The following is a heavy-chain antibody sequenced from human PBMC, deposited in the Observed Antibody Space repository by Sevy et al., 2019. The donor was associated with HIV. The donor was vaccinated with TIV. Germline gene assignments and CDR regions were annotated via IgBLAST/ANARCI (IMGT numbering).Heavy chain of an antibody. CDR1: GYTFTRYG. Sequence: ASVKVSYKASGYTFTRYGISWVRQAPGQGLEWMGWISAYNGNTNYAQKLQGRVTMTTDTSTSTAYMELRSLRSDDTAVYYCARSITGTTPYNWLDPWGQGTLVTVSS. CDR3: ARSITGTTPYNWLDP. V-gene: IGHV1-18*01. CDR2: ISAYNGNT. J-gene: IGHJ5*02. D-gene: IGHD1-7*01.